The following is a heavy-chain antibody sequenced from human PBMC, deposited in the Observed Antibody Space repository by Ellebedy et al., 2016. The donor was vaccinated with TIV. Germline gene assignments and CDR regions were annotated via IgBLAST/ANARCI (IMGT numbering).Heavy chain of an antibody. CDR2: IDYSGST. CDR1: GGSISSSNYY. Sequence: MPSETLSLTCTVSGGSISSSNYYWDWIRQPPGKGLEWIGSIDYSGSTYYNPSLKSRVTISVDTSKNQFSLKLTSVTAADTAVYYCARQTGLWFGELFTLDYWGQGTLVTVSS. V-gene: IGHV4-39*01. D-gene: IGHD3-10*01. J-gene: IGHJ4*02. CDR3: ARQTGLWFGELFTLDY.